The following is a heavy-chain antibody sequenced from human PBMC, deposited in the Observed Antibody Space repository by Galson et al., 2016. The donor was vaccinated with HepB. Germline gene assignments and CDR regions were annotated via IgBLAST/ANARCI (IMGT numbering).Heavy chain of an antibody. CDR2: ISGASNVV. CDR1: GFTLRDYN. V-gene: IGHV3-48*02. Sequence: SLRLSCAVSGFTLRDYNMDWVRQALGKGPEWVAYISGASNVVYYAESVKGRFTHSRDNAKNSLYLKMKSLRDEDTGFYFCARDGDHGYDRDYWGQGTLVTVSS. J-gene: IGHJ4*02. CDR3: ARDGDHGYDRDY. D-gene: IGHD5-18*01.